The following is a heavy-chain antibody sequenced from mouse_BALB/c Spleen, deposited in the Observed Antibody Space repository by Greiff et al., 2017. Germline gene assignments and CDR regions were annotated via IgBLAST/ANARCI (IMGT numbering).Heavy chain of an antibody. CDR2: ISSGGSYT. Sequence: EVQLVESGGGLVKPGGSLKLSCAASGFTFSSYAMSWVRQSPEKRLEWVAEISSGGSYTYYPDTVTGRFTIARDNAKNTLYLEMSSLRSEDTAMYYCARIYGSSDYKAMDYWGQGTSVTVSS. CDR1: GFTFSSYA. CDR3: ARIYGSSDYKAMDY. V-gene: IGHV5-9-4*01. J-gene: IGHJ4*01. D-gene: IGHD1-1*01.